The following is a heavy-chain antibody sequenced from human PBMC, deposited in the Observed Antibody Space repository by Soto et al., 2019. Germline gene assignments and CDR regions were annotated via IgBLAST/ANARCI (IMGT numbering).Heavy chain of an antibody. CDR3: ARGRYCLTGRCFPNWFDS. V-gene: IGHV4-30-4*01. CDR1: GDSISNLDYF. D-gene: IGHD7-27*01. CDR2: IYKSATT. Sequence: SETLSLTCSVSGDSISNLDYFWAWIRQPPGQALEYIGYIYKSATTYYNPSFESRVAISVDTSKSQFSLNVSSVTAADTAVYFCARGRYCLTGRCFPNWFDSWGQGALVTVSS. J-gene: IGHJ5*01.